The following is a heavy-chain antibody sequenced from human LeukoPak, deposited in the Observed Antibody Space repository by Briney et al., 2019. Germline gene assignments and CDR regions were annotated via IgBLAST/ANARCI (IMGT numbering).Heavy chain of an antibody. J-gene: IGHJ4*02. CDR1: GYTLTTYG. D-gene: IGHD2-2*01. CDR3: ASPSECSSTRCLAFDY. V-gene: IGHV1-18*01. CDR2: ISAYNGNT. Sequence: ASVKLSCTASGYTLTTYGISWVRQAPGQGLEWMGWISAYNGNTNYAQNLQGRVTMTTDTSKSTGYMELRRVRSDDTAVYYCASPSECSSTRCLAFDYWGQGALAAVSS.